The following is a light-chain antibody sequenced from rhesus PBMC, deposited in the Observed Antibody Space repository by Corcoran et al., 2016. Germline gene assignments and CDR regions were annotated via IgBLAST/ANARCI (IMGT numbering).Light chain of an antibody. CDR1: ENVNNY. Sequence: DIQMTQSPSSLSASVGDRVTITCRASENVNNYLNWYQPKPGKAPKLLTYKASTLQSGVSSRFSGIGSGTDYTFTISSLQPEDVATYYCQHGYGTPLTFGGGTKVELK. J-gene: IGKJ4*01. V-gene: IGKV1-74*01. CDR3: QHGYGTPLT. CDR2: KAS.